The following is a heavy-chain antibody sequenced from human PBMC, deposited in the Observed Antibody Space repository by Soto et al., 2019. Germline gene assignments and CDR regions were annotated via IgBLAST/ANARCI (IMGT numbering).Heavy chain of an antibody. V-gene: IGHV3-9*01. CDR3: ARDREHSYGHWYFDL. D-gene: IGHD5-18*01. J-gene: IGHJ2*01. Sequence: EVQLVESGGGLVQPGRSLRLSCAASGFTFDDYAMHWVRQAPGKGLEWVSGISWNSGSTYYADSVKGRFTISRDNSKNTLYLQMNSLRAEDTAVYYCARDREHSYGHWYFDLWGRGTLVTVSS. CDR2: ISWNSGST. CDR1: GFTFDDYA.